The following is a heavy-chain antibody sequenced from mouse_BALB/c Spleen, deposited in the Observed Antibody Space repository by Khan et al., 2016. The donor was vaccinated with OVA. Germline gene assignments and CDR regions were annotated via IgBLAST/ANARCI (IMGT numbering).Heavy chain of an antibody. J-gene: IGHJ4*01. CDR1: GYTFTNYL. CDR2: INPYNDGT. D-gene: IGHD1-1*01. Sequence: EVQLQESGPELVKPGASVKMSCKTSGYTFTNYLMHWVKQKPGQGLEWIGYINPYNDGTKYNENFRGKATLTSDKSSSTAYMELSSLTSEDSAFYYCARYASTPYYAMAYWGQGTSVTVSS. CDR3: ARYASTPYYAMAY. V-gene: IGHV1S136*01.